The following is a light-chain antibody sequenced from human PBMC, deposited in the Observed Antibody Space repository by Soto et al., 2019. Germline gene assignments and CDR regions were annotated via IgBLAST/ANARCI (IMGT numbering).Light chain of an antibody. CDR2: KAS. V-gene: IGKV1-5*03. J-gene: IGKJ2*01. CDR3: RQYGSSPSYT. Sequence: DIQMTQSPSTLSASVGDRVTITCRASQSISSWLAWYQQKPGKAPKLLIYKASRLESGVPSRFSGSGSGTEFTLTLSRLEPEDCAVYYCRQYGSSPSYTFGQGTKLEIK. CDR1: QSISSW.